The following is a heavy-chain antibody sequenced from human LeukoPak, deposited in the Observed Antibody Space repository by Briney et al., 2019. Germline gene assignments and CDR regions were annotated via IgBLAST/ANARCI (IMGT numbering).Heavy chain of an antibody. CDR2: INTDGSNT. CDR1: GFNFGSYD. V-gene: IGHV3-23*05. CDR3: ARRINGAFDI. J-gene: IGHJ3*02. Sequence: GGSLRLSCAASGFNFGSYDMNWVRQAPGKGLEYLSTINTDGSNTWYADSVKGRFTTSRDNFKNTVFLHMNNLGHEDAATYYCARRINGAFDIWGQGTMVSVSS.